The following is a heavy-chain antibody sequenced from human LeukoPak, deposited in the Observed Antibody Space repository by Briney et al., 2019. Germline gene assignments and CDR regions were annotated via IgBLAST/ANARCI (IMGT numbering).Heavy chain of an antibody. Sequence: GASVKVSCKVSGYTLTELSMHWVRQAPGKGLEWMGGFDPEDGETIYAQKFQGRVTTTEDTSTDTAYMELSSLRSEDTAVYYCATEVRWELLRWGQGTLVTVSS. CDR3: ATEVRWELLR. CDR1: GYTLTELS. V-gene: IGHV1-24*01. CDR2: FDPEDGET. J-gene: IGHJ4*02. D-gene: IGHD1-26*01.